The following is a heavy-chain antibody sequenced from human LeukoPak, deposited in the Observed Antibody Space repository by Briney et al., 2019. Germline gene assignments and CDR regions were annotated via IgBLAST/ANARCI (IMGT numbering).Heavy chain of an antibody. V-gene: IGHV4-59*01. CDR2: IYYSGST. Sequence: SETLSLTCTVSGGSISSYYWSWIRQPPGKGLEWIGYIYYSGSTNYNPSLKSRVTISVDTSKNQFSLKLSSVTAADTAVYYCARGVWAGDAFDIWGQGTMVTASS. CDR3: ARGVWAGDAFDI. D-gene: IGHD7-27*01. J-gene: IGHJ3*02. CDR1: GGSISSYY.